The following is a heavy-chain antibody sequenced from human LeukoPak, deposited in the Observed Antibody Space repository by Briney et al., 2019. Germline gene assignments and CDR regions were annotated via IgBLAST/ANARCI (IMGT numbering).Heavy chain of an antibody. CDR2: ISGSGGST. V-gene: IGHV3-23*01. Sequence: GGSLRLSCAASGFTFSSYAMSWVRQAPGKGLEWVSAISGSGGSTYYADSVKGRFTISRDNSKNTLYLQMNSLRAEDTSVYYCAKDSGTMVRGVIIPLGYWGQGTLVTVSS. CDR1: GFTFSSYA. CDR3: AKDSGTMVRGVIIPLGY. D-gene: IGHD3-10*01. J-gene: IGHJ4*02.